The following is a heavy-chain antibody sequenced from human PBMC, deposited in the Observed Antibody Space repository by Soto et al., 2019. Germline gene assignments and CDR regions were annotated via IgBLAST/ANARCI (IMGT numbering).Heavy chain of an antibody. CDR3: ARSKDIVATIGN. J-gene: IGHJ4*02. V-gene: IGHV4-31*03. CDR2: IYYSGST. CDR1: GGSISSGGYY. D-gene: IGHD5-12*01. Sequence: QVQLQESGPGLVKPSQTLSLTCTVSGGSISSGGYYWSWIAQPQGKGLEWIGYIYYSGSTYYNPSLKSRVTISVDTSKNQFSLKLSSVTAADTAVYYCARSKDIVATIGNWGQGTLVTVSS.